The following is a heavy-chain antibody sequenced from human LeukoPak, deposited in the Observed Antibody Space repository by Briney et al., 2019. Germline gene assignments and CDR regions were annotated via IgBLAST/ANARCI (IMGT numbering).Heavy chain of an antibody. CDR2: IYYSGST. D-gene: IGHD3-3*01. CDR1: GGSISSYY. CDR3: ARGYYDFWSGYQGGFAFDI. Sequence: SETLSLTCTVSGGSISSYYWSWIRQPPGKGLEWIGCIYYSGSTNYNPSLKSRVTISVDTSKNQFSLKLSSVTAADTAVYYCARGYYDFWSGYQGGFAFDIWGQGTMVTVSS. J-gene: IGHJ3*02. V-gene: IGHV4-59*01.